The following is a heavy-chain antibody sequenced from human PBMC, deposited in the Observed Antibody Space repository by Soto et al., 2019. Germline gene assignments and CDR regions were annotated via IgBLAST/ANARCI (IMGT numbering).Heavy chain of an antibody. Sequence: GGSLRLSCQGSGYSFTTYWIAWVRQMPGKGLEWMGIIDPGDSETQYSPSFQGQVTISADRSFSSAYLQWSSLKASDTAMYYCARRGCSGGSCSFDFWGQGTLVTVSS. D-gene: IGHD2-15*01. V-gene: IGHV5-51*01. CDR2: IDPGDSET. J-gene: IGHJ4*02. CDR3: ARRGCSGGSCSFDF. CDR1: GYSFTTYW.